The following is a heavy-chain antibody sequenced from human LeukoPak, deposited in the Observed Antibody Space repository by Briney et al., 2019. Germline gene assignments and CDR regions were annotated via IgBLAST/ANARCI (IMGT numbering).Heavy chain of an antibody. J-gene: IGHJ4*02. Sequence: GGSLRLSCAASGYTFNTFWMSWVRQAPGKGPEWVANIKQDGGERHYVDSVKGRFTISRDNAESSLYLQMNSLRADDTAIYYCARDNGGTGWVHWGQGTLVTVSS. CDR3: ARDNGGTGWVH. CDR2: IKQDGGER. V-gene: IGHV3-7*05. D-gene: IGHD6-19*01. CDR1: GYTFNTFW.